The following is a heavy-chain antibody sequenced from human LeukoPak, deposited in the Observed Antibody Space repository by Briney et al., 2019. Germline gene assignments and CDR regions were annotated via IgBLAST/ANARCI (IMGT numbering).Heavy chain of an antibody. CDR2: IIPIFGTA. CDR3: ARGGYYDSSGYFDY. D-gene: IGHD3-22*01. V-gene: IGHV1-69*13. J-gene: IGHJ4*02. CDR1: GGTFSSYA. Sequence: GASVTVSCTASGGTFSSYAISWVRQAPGQGLEWMGGIIPIFGTANYAQKFQGRVTITADESTGTAYMELSSLRSEDTAVYYCARGGYYDSSGYFDYWGQGTLVTVSS.